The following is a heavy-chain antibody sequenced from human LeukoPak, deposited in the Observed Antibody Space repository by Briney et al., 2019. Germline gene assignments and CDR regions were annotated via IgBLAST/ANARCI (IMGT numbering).Heavy chain of an antibody. CDR1: GGSISSYY. CDR2: IYYSGST. V-gene: IGHV4-59*01. D-gene: IGHD3-22*01. J-gene: IGHJ3*02. CDR3: ARVAPLVEYYYDSSGYPRVGAFDI. Sequence: SETLSLTCTVSGGSISSYYWSWIRQPPGKGLEWIGYIYYSGSTNYNPSLKSRVTISVDTSKNQFSLKLSSVTAADTAVYYCARVAPLVEYYYDSSGYPRVGAFDIWGQGTMVTVSS.